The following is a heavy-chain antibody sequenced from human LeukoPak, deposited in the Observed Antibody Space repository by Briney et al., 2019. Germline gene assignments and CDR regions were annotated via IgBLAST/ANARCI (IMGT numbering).Heavy chain of an antibody. CDR3: AAGIGIAARPRWFDP. D-gene: IGHD6-6*01. V-gene: IGHV4-59*01. CDR1: GGSISSYY. Sequence: SETLSLTCTVSGGSISSYYWSWIRQPPGKGLEWIGYIYYSGSTNYNPSLKSRVTISVDTSKNQFSLKLSSVTAADTAVYYCAAGIGIAARPRWFDPWGQGTLVTVSS. CDR2: IYYSGST. J-gene: IGHJ5*02.